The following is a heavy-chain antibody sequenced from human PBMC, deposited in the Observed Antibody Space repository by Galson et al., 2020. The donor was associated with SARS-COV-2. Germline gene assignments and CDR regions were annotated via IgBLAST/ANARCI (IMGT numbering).Heavy chain of an antibody. CDR3: VRGASASHWETLDY. CDR1: GFTFNTYP. V-gene: IGHV3-30*04. J-gene: IGHJ4*02. D-gene: IGHD2-2*01. Sequence: GESLKISCGATGFTFNTYPMHWVRQAPGKGLEYVATITADGTRTYYTDSVKGRFTISRDNFRNTLYLQMNGLRAEDTAVYYCVRGASASHWETLDYWGQGTLVTVSS. CDR2: ITADGTRT.